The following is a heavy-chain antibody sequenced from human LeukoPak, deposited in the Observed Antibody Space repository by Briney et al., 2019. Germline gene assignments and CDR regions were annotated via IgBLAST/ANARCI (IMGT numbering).Heavy chain of an antibody. CDR1: GFTFSSYW. CDR3: ARDGGYSSGWYSNYFDY. Sequence: GGSLRLSCAASGFTFSSYWLSWVRQVPGKGLEWVSNINQDGSEKYYVDSVKGRFTISRDNAKNSLYLQMNNLRAEDTAVYYCARDGGYSSGWYSNYFDYWGQGTLVTVPS. D-gene: IGHD6-19*01. J-gene: IGHJ4*02. CDR2: INQDGSEK. V-gene: IGHV3-7*01.